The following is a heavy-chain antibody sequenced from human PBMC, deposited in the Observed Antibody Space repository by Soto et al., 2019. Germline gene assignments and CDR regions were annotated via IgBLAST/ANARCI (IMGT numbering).Heavy chain of an antibody. CDR2: IYYSGST. CDR1: GGSISSGGYY. J-gene: IGHJ3*02. D-gene: IGHD2-2*01. CDR3: ARASPLRAQRAFDI. Sequence: QVQLQESGPGLVKPSQTLSLTCTVSGGSISSGGYYWSWIRQHPGKGLEWIGYIYYSGSTYYNPSLKSRVTISVDTSKNQFALKLSSVTAADTAVYYCARASPLRAQRAFDIWGQGTMVTVSS. V-gene: IGHV4-31*03.